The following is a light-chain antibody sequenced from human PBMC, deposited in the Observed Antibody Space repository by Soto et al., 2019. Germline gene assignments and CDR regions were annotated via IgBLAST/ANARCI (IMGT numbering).Light chain of an antibody. Sequence: EIVLTQSPGTLSLSPGERATLSCRASQSVSNNYLAWYQQKPGQAPRLPIYGASNRATGIPDRFSGSGSGTDFTLTISRVQSEDFAVYYCQQYGNWPPWTFGPGTKVDIK. CDR3: QQYGNWPPWT. J-gene: IGKJ1*01. CDR2: GAS. V-gene: IGKV3-20*01. CDR1: QSVSNNY.